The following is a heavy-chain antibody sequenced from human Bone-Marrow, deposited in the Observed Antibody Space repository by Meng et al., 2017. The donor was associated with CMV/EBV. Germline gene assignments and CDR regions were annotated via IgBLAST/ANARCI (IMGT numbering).Heavy chain of an antibody. J-gene: IGHJ6*02. CDR2: IRYDGSNK. V-gene: IGHV3-30*02. D-gene: IGHD2-2*02. Sequence: GVSLKISCAASGFTFSSYGMHWVRQAPGKGLEWVAFIRYDGSNKYYADSVKGRFTISRDNSKNTLYLQMNSLRAEDTAVYYCAKDGGDCSSTSCYTYYYYGMDVWGQGTTVTVSS. CDR3: AKDGGDCSSTSCYTYYYYGMDV. CDR1: GFTFSSYG.